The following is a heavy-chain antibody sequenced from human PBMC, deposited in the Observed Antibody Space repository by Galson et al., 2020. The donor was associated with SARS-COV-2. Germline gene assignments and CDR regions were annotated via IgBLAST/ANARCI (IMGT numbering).Heavy chain of an antibody. D-gene: IGHD3-10*01. CDR3: ARPREGSGAYPYYYYGLDV. Sequence: ASVKVSCKASGYTLTDYHLHWVRQAPGQGPEWMGWINGNSGGTKYAQKFQGRVTMTRDTSMNTAYLELSSLRSDDTAMYYCARPREGSGAYPYYYYGLDVWGQGTTVTVSS. V-gene: IGHV1-2*02. CDR1: GYTLTDYH. J-gene: IGHJ6*02. CDR2: INGNSGGT.